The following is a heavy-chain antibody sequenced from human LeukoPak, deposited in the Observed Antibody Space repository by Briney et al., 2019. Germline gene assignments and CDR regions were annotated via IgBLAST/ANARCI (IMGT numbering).Heavy chain of an antibody. V-gene: IGHV3-72*01. CDR3: ARSGYCGAGTCYSDYFDY. CDR1: GLTLSDHY. Sequence: GGSLRLSCAASGLTLSDHYMDWVRQAPGKGLEWVGRVRNKANGYRTEYAASVEGRFTVSGDASKNSLYLQINSLKTEDTAVYYCARSGYCGAGTCYSDYFDYWGLGTLVTVSS. CDR2: VRNKANGYRT. D-gene: IGHD2-15*01. J-gene: IGHJ4*02.